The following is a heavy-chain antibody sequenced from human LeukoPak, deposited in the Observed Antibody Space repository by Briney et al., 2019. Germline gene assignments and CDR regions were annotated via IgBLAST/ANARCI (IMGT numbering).Heavy chain of an antibody. J-gene: IGHJ4*02. D-gene: IGHD1-20*01. CDR2: ISNSGSTI. Sequence: GGSLRLSCAASGFTFSTYEMNWVRQAPGEGLEWVSYISNSGSTIYYADSVKGRFTISRANAKNSLYLQMNSLRVEDTAVYYCARVGAYAAVNWWGQGTLVTVSS. CDR3: ARVGAYAAVNW. V-gene: IGHV3-48*03. CDR1: GFTFSTYE.